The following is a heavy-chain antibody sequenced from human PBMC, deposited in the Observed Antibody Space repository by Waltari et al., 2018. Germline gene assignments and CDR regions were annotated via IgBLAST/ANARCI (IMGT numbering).Heavy chain of an antibody. CDR1: GYNFVVYG. CDR2: ISPNNDDK. V-gene: IGHV1-18*01. Sequence: QVQLLQSGSDLKKPGASVKVSCRASGYNFVVYGISWVRQAPGQGLEWMGWISPNNDDKRYAQKVQGRLTMTTDTSTRTAYMQLRSLRSDDTAVYYCARDYWTTGSGRHLSFMDVWGKGTTVIISS. CDR3: ARDYWTTGSGRHLSFMDV. J-gene: IGHJ6*03. D-gene: IGHD6-19*01.